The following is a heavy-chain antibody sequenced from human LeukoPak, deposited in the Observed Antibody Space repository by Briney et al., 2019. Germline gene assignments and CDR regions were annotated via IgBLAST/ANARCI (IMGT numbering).Heavy chain of an antibody. D-gene: IGHD4-17*01. J-gene: IGHJ4*02. CDR3: ARGLDDYGDPFDY. V-gene: IGHV4-59*01. Sequence: SETLSLTCTVSGASISYYYWTWIRQPPGKGLEWIGYIYYSGSTKYDPSLKSRVTISLNTSKNQFSLKLSSVTAADTALYYCARGLDDYGDPFDYWGQGTLVTVSS. CDR1: GASISYYY. CDR2: IYYSGST.